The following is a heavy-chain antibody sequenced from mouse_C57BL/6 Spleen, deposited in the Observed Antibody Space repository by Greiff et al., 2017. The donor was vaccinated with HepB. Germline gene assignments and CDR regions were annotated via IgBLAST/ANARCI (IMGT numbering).Heavy chain of an antibody. CDR1: GYAFSSSW. J-gene: IGHJ1*03. D-gene: IGHD1-1*01. CDR2: IYPGDGDT. CDR3: ARGTTVVATGGYFDV. V-gene: IGHV1-82*01. Sequence: QVQLQQSGPELVKPGASVKISCKASGYAFSSSWMNWVKQRPGKGLEWIGRIYPGDGDTNYNGKFKGKATLTADKSSSTAYMQLSSLTSEDSAVYVCARGTTVVATGGYFDVWGTGTTVTVSS.